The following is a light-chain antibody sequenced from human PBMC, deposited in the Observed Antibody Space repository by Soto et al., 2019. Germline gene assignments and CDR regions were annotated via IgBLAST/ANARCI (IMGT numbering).Light chain of an antibody. J-gene: IGLJ1*01. Sequence: QSFLTQPASVSGSPGQSITSSCTGTSSDVGGYNYVSWYQQHPGKAPKLMIYEVSNRPSGVSNRFSGSKSGNTASLTIPGLQAEDEADYYCSSYTSSSTLYVFGTGTKVTVL. CDR3: SSYTSSSTLYV. V-gene: IGLV2-14*01. CDR1: SSDVGGYNY. CDR2: EVS.